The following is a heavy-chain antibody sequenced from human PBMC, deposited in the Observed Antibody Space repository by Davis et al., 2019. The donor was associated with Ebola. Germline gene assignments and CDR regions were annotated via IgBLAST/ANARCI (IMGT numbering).Heavy chain of an antibody. D-gene: IGHD2-2*01. V-gene: IGHV3-11*01. J-gene: IGHJ4*02. Sequence: PGGSLRLSCAASGFSISYYYMTWIRQAPGKGLEWLSYIRADSNDISYADSVKGRFTVSRDNAKNTVYLQMNSLRVEDTAVYYCARYARVPDSWGLGTLVTVSS. CDR3: ARYARVPDS. CDR2: IRADSNDI. CDR1: GFSISYYY.